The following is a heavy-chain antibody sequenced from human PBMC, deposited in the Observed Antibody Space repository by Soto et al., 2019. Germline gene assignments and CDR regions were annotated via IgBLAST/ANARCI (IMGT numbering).Heavy chain of an antibody. CDR3: ASIFITGLHYYYYYGMDV. CDR1: GFTFSSYS. D-gene: IGHD1-20*01. V-gene: IGHV3-48*02. Sequence: EVQLVESGGGLVQPGGSLRLSCAASGFTFSSYSMNWVRQAPGKGLEWVLYISSSSSTIYYADSVKGRFTISRDNAKNSLYLQMNSLRDEDTAVYYCASIFITGLHYYYYYGMDVWGQGTTVTVSS. CDR2: ISSSSSTI. J-gene: IGHJ6*02.